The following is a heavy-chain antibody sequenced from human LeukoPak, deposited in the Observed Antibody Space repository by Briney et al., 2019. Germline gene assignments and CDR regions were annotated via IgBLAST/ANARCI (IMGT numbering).Heavy chain of an antibody. D-gene: IGHD6-19*01. J-gene: IGHJ3*02. CDR1: GFTFSSYA. V-gene: IGHV3-30*04. Sequence: GRSLRLSCTASGFTFSSYAMHWVRQAPGKGLEWVAVISYDGSNKYYADSVKGRFTISRDNSKNTLCLQMNSLRAEDTAVYYCANEQWLVRAFDIWGQGTMVTVSS. CDR3: ANEQWLVRAFDI. CDR2: ISYDGSNK.